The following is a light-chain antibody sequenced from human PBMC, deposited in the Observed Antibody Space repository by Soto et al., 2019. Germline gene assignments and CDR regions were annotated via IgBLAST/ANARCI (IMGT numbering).Light chain of an antibody. V-gene: IGKV1-9*01. CDR3: QQLNSYPIT. CDR2: AAS. CDR1: QGISSY. J-gene: IGKJ5*01. Sequence: DIQLTQSPSFLSASVGDRVTITCRASQGISSYLAWYQQKPGKAPKLLIYAASSLQSGVPSRFSGSRSATDFTLTISSLQPEEFATYYCQQLNSYPITFGQGTRREIK.